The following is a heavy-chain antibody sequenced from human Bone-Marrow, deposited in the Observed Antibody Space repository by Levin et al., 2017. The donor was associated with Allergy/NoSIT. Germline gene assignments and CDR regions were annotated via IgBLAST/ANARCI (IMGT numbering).Heavy chain of an antibody. CDR2: ITSSGDGT. V-gene: IGHV3-48*02. Sequence: GGSLRLSCAASGFTFRHYTMNWVRQAPGKGLEWVSCITSSGDGTYYADFVKGRFTISRDNAKNSLYLQLNRLRDEDTAMYYCARDPARGYYDSSGYSGDHWGQGTLVTVSS. J-gene: IGHJ4*02. CDR1: GFTFRHYT. CDR3: ARDPARGYYDSSGYSGDH. D-gene: IGHD3-22*01.